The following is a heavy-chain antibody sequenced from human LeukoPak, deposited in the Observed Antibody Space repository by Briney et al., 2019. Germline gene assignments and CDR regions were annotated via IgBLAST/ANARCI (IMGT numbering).Heavy chain of an antibody. CDR1: GGSISSGSYY. CDR3: ARDGVTTDAFDI. J-gene: IGHJ3*02. D-gene: IGHD4-11*01. V-gene: IGHV4-61*02. Sequence: SQTLSLTCTVSGGSISSGSYYWSWIRQPAGKGLEWIGRIYTSGSTNYNPSLKSRVTMSVDTSKNQFSLKLSSVTAADTAVYYCARDGVTTDAFDIWGQGTMVTVSS. CDR2: IYTSGST.